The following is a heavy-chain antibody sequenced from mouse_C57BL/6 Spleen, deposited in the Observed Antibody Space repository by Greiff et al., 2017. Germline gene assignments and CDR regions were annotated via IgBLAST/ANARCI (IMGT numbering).Heavy chain of an antibody. J-gene: IGHJ1*03. V-gene: IGHV1-53*01. CDR3: ARGGLRGYFDV. D-gene: IGHD2-4*01. Sequence: VQLQQPGTELVKPGASVKLSCKASGYTFTSYWMHWVKQRPGQGLEWIGDINPNNGGTSYNQKFKGKATLTVDKSSSTAYMELRSLTSEDSAVYYCARGGLRGYFDVWGTGTTVTVSS. CDR1: GYTFTSYW. CDR2: INPNNGGT.